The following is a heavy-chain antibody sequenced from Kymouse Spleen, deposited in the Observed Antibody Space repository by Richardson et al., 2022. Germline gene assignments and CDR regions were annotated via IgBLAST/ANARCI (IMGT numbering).Heavy chain of an antibody. CDR3: ARDCSSPYYYGMDV. Sequence: QLQLQESGPGLVKPSETLSLTCTVSGGSISSSSYYWGWIRQPPGKGLEWIGSIYYSGSTYYNPSLKSRVTISVDTSKNQFSLKLSSVTAADTAVYYCARDCSSPYYYGMDVWGQGTTVTVSS. J-gene: IGHJ6*02. CDR2: IYYSGST. D-gene: IGHD2-2*02. CDR1: GGSISSSSYY. V-gene: IGHV4-39*01.